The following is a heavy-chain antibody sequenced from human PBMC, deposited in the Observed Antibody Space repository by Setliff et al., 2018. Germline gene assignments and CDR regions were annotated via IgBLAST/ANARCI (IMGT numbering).Heavy chain of an antibody. V-gene: IGHV3-7*03. CDR1: GVTFTKAW. CDR3: VRDISSASGILDF. CDR2: IKEDGGEK. D-gene: IGHD3-3*01. J-gene: IGHJ4*02. Sequence: PGGSLRLSCAASGVTFTKAWMSLVRQAPGKGLVWVANIKEDGGEKYYVDSVKGRFTISRDNAKNSLFLEMNSLTVDDTALYYCVRDISSASGILDFWGQGTLVTVSS.